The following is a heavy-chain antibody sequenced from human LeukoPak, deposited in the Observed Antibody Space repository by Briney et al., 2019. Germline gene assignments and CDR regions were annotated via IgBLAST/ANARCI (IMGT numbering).Heavy chain of an antibody. J-gene: IGHJ3*02. CDR2: IVVGSGNT. V-gene: IGHV1-58*02. CDR1: GFTFTSSA. Sequence: ASVKVSCKATGFTFTSSAMQWVRQARGQRLEWIGWIVVGSGNTNYAQKFQERVTITRDMSTSTAYMELSSLRSEDTAVYYCAAEWLQGPFDIWGQGTMVTVSS. D-gene: IGHD5-12*01. CDR3: AAEWLQGPFDI.